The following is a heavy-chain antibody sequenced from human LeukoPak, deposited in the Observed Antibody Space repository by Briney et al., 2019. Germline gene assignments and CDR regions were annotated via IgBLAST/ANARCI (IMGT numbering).Heavy chain of an antibody. D-gene: IGHD3-16*02. CDR1: GYTFTGYY. J-gene: IGHJ5*02. CDR3: ARDNSVGDIAWWFDP. V-gene: IGHV1-2*02. CDR2: INPNSGGT. Sequence: ASVKVSCKASGYTFTGYYMHWVRQAPGQGLEWMGWINPNSGGTNYAQKFQGRVTMTRDTSISTAYMELSRLRSDDTAVYYCARDNSVGDIAWWFDPWGQGTLVTVSS.